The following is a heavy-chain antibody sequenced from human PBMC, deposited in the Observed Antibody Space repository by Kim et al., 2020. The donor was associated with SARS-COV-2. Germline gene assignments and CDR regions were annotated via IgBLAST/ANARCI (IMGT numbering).Heavy chain of an antibody. CDR3: ARQGPYYDFWSGYLSPSYGMDG. V-gene: IGHV4-39*01. D-gene: IGHD3-3*01. J-gene: IGHJ6*02. Sequence: SETLSLTCTVSGGSISSSSYYWGWIRQPPGKGLEWIGSIYYSGSTYYNPSLKSRVTISVDTSKNQFSLKLSSVTAADTAVYYCARQGPYYDFWSGYLSPSYGMDGWGQGTTVTVSS. CDR1: GGSISSSSYY. CDR2: IYYSGST.